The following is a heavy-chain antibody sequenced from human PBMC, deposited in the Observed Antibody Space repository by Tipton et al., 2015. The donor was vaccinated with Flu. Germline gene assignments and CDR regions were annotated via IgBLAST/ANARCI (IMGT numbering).Heavy chain of an antibody. CDR2: ISSSSSYI. CDR1: GFTVSSKY. Sequence: QLVQSGGGLVQPGGSLRLSCAASGFTVSSKYMGWVRQAPGKGLEWVSSISSSSSYIYYADSVKGRFTISRDNAKNSLYLQMNSLRAEDTAVYYCASSVVPAAIDYWGEGALVTVSS. CDR3: ASSVVPAAIDY. D-gene: IGHD2-2*01. V-gene: IGHV3-21*01. J-gene: IGHJ4*02.